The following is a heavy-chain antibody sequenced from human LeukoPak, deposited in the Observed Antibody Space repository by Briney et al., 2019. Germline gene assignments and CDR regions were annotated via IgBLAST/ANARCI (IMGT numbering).Heavy chain of an antibody. CDR3: ALTYYDFWSGYPNWFDP. Sequence: SETLSLTCAVYGGSFSGYYWSWIRQPPGKGLEWIGEINHSGSTNYNPSLKSRVTISVDTSKNQFSLKLSSVTAADTAVYYCALTYYDFWSGYPNWFDPWGQGTLVTVSS. V-gene: IGHV4-34*01. CDR1: GGSFSGYY. CDR2: INHSGST. D-gene: IGHD3-3*01. J-gene: IGHJ5*02.